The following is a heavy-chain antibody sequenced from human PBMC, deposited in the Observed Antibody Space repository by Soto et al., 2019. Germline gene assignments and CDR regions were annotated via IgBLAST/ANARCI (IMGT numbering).Heavy chain of an antibody. D-gene: IGHD3-3*01. V-gene: IGHV4-34*01. Sequence: SETLSLTCAVYGGSFSGYYWTWIRQPPGKGLEWIGEINHSGSTNYNPSLKSRVTTSVDTYKNQFSLILSSVTPADTAVYYCARMKLKWLLEAYGKDVWGQGTSVSVSS. CDR2: INHSGST. CDR3: ARMKLKWLLEAYGKDV. CDR1: GGSFSGYY. J-gene: IGHJ6*02.